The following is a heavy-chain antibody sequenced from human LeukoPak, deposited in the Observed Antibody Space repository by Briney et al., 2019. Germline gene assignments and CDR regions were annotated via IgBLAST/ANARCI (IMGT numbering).Heavy chain of an antibody. V-gene: IGHV4-59*08. Sequence: PSETLSLTCTVSGGSISSYFWIWIRQPPGKGLEWIGYIYYSGSTNYNPSLKSRVTISVDTSKNQFSLKLSSVTAADTAVYYCARAWAAAAGDYWGQGTLVTVSS. CDR2: IYYSGST. CDR3: ARAWAAAAGDY. CDR1: GGSISSYF. D-gene: IGHD6-13*01. J-gene: IGHJ4*02.